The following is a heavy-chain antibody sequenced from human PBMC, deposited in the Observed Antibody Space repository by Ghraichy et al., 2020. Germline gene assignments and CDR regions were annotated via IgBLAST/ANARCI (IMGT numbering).Heavy chain of an antibody. CDR2: MNPNSGNT. CDR3: ARGNYYDSSGYGRDDAFDI. Sequence: ASVKVSCKAGGYTFTSQVIYRIRESTGQVQKKIGWMNPNSGNTGYAQKFQGRVTMTRNTSISTAYMELSSLRSEDTAVYYCARGNYYDSSGYGRDDAFDIWG. D-gene: IGHD3-22*01. V-gene: IGHV1-8*01. CDR1: GYTFTSQV. J-gene: IGHJ3*02.